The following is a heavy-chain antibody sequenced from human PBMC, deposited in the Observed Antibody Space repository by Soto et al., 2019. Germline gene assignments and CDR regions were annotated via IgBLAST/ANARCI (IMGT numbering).Heavy chain of an antibody. V-gene: IGHV3-66*04. CDR3: SRPGGNSCSAP. CDR2: IYSGGST. D-gene: IGHD4-4*01. Sequence: GGSLRLSCAASGFTLGSHRIHWVRQPPGKGLEWVSVIYSGGSTYYADSVKGRFTISRDNSKNTLYLQMNSLRAEDTAVYFCSRPGGNSCSAPGGKGTLVPVSS. CDR1: GFTLGSHR. J-gene: IGHJ5*02.